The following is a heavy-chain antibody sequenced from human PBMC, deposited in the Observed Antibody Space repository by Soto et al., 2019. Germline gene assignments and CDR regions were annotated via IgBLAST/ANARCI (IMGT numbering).Heavy chain of an antibody. V-gene: IGHV4-30-4*01. CDR1: GGSISSGDYY. Sequence: QVQLQESGPGLVKPSQTLSLTCTVSGGSISSGDYYWSWIRQPPGKGLEWIGYIYYSGSTYYNPSLKSRVTISVDTSKNQFSLKLSSVTAADTAVYYCARENLSSGGPAYYYGMDVWGQGTTVTVSS. D-gene: IGHD2-15*01. CDR3: ARENLSSGGPAYYYGMDV. CDR2: IYYSGST. J-gene: IGHJ6*02.